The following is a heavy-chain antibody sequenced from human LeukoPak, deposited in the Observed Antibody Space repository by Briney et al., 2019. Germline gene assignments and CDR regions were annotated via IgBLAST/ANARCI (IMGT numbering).Heavy chain of an antibody. CDR1: GFTFSPHW. CDR2: IKPDGSGK. J-gene: IGHJ4*02. V-gene: IGHV3-7*01. D-gene: IGHD3-22*01. CDR3: VRLGDSSGYYDY. Sequence: PGGSLRLSCAASGFTFSPHWMSWVRQAPGKGLEWLASIKPDGSGKYYVDSVKGRFTISRDNAKNALYLQLNSLRAEDTAVYFCVRLGDSSGYYDYWGQGTLVTVSS.